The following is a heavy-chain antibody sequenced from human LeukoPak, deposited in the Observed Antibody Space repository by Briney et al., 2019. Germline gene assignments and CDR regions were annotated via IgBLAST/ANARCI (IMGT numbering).Heavy chain of an antibody. CDR1: GGSISSYY. J-gene: IGHJ4*02. D-gene: IGHD1-26*01. Sequence: ESGPGLVKPSETLSLTCTVSGGSISSYYWSWIRQPPGKGLEWIGYIYYSGSTNYNPSLKSRVTISVDTSKNQFSLKLSSVTAADTAVYYCARVFRRSWYVDYWGQGTLVTVSS. CDR3: ARVFRRSWYVDY. CDR2: IYYSGST. V-gene: IGHV4-59*01.